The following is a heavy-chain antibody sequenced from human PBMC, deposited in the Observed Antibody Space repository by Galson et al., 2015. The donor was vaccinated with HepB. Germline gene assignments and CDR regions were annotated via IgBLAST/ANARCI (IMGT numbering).Heavy chain of an antibody. CDR2: IYYSGGT. Sequence: ETLSLTCTVSGGSISRSTYSWSWIRQPPGKTLEWIGNIYYSGGTNYQSSLKSRVTISVDTFKNQFSLRLSSVTAADTAVYYCARDGDPGMGDYWGQGTLVTVSS. J-gene: IGHJ4*02. V-gene: IGHV4-39*07. D-gene: IGHD1-14*01. CDR1: GGSISRSTYS. CDR3: ARDGDPGMGDY.